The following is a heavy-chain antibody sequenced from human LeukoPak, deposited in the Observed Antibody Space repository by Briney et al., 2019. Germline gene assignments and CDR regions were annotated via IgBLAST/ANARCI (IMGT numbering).Heavy chain of an antibody. J-gene: IGHJ4*02. V-gene: IGHV4-34*01. CDR1: GGSFSGYY. Sequence: ETLSLTCAVYGGSFSGYYWSWIRQPPGKGLEWIGEINHSGSTNYNPSLKSRVTISVDTSKNQFSLKLSSVTAADTAVYYCARVTVGALDYWGQGTLVTVSS. CDR2: INHSGST. D-gene: IGHD1-26*01. CDR3: ARVTVGALDY.